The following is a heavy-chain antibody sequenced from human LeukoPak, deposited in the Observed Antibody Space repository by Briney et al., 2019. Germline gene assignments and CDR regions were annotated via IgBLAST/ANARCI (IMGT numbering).Heavy chain of an antibody. J-gene: IGHJ4*02. CDR3: GRDPGYSSGWFDY. V-gene: IGHV3-21*01. Sequence: PGGSLRLSCVVSGFTFSSYSMSWVRQAPGKGLEGVSSMSASSNFISYADSVKGRFTISRDNAKKSLYLQMTIVRAEDRAVYYCGRDPGYSSGWFDYWGQGALLTVSS. D-gene: IGHD6-19*01. CDR1: GFTFSSYS. CDR2: MSASSNFI.